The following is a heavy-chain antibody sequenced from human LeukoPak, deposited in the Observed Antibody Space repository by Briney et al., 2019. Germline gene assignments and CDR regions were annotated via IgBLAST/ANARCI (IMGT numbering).Heavy chain of an antibody. Sequence: PGGSLRLSCAASGFTFSSYWMSWVRQAPRKGLERVANIKQDGSEKYYVDSVKGRFTISRDNAKNSLYLQMNSLRAEDTAVYYCARDSYLYVNWFDPWGQGTLVAVSS. CDR1: GFTFSSYW. D-gene: IGHD2-8*01. V-gene: IGHV3-7*01. CDR3: ARDSYLYVNWFDP. CDR2: IKQDGSEK. J-gene: IGHJ5*02.